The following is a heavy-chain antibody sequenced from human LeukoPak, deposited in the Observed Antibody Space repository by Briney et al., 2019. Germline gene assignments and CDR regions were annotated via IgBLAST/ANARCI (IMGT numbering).Heavy chain of an antibody. D-gene: IGHD6-13*01. CDR3: ARDPGIAAGLALYFDL. J-gene: IGHJ2*01. Sequence: ASVKVSCKASGYTFTGYYLHWVRQAPGQGLEWMGWISPKSGGTNYAQKFQGRVYMTRDTSINTAYLEMSGLRFDDTAVYYCARDPGIAAGLALYFDLWGRGTLLTVSS. CDR1: GYTFTGYY. V-gene: IGHV1-2*02. CDR2: ISPKSGGT.